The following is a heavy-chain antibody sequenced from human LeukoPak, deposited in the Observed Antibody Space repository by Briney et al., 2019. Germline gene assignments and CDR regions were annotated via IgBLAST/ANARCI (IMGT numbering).Heavy chain of an antibody. Sequence: GGSLRLSCAASGFTFSSYSMNWVRQAPGKGLEWVSYISSSSSTIYYADSVKGRFTISRDNAKNSLYLQMNSLRAEDTAVYYCARDFRSPSGSLGFDYWGQGTLVTVSS. CDR1: GFTFSSYS. D-gene: IGHD1-26*01. V-gene: IGHV3-48*01. CDR2: ISSSSSTI. CDR3: ARDFRSPSGSLGFDY. J-gene: IGHJ4*02.